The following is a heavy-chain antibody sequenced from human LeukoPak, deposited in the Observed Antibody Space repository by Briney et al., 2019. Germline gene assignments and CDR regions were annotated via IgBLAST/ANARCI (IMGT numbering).Heavy chain of an antibody. V-gene: IGHV3-33*01. D-gene: IGHD6-19*01. CDR3: ARIAVAHFDY. CDR2: VSFDGSNK. Sequence: PGGSLRLSCAASGFTFSSNGMHWVRQAPGKGLEWVAVVSFDGSNKYFEDSVKGRFSISRDNSRNTLYLQMNSLRAEDTAVYYCARIAVAHFDYWGQGTLVTVSS. CDR1: GFTFSSNG. J-gene: IGHJ4*02.